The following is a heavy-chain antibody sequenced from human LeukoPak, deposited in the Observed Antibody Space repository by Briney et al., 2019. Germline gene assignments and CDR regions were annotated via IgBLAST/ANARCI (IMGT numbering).Heavy chain of an antibody. CDR2: INPNSGGT. Sequence: ASVKVSCKASGYTFTGYYMHWVRQAPGQGLEWMGWINPNSGGTNYAQKFQGWVTMTRDTSISTAYMELSRLRSDDTAVYYCARAPRDFWSGHPYYGMDVWGQGTTVTVSS. D-gene: IGHD3-3*01. J-gene: IGHJ6*02. CDR3: ARAPRDFWSGHPYYGMDV. CDR1: GYTFTGYY. V-gene: IGHV1-2*04.